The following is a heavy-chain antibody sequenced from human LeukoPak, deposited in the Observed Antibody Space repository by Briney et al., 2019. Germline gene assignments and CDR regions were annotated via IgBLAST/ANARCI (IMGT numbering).Heavy chain of an antibody. J-gene: IGHJ3*02. CDR2: INPSGGST. CDR3: ARGYLELLGGDAFDI. V-gene: IGHV1-46*01. Sequence: ASVKVSCKASGYTFTSYGISWVRQAPGQGLEWMGIINPSGGSTSYAQKFQGRVTMTRDMSTSTVYMELSSLRSEDTAVYYCARGYLELLGGDAFDIWGQGTMVTVSS. D-gene: IGHD1-7*01. CDR1: GYTFTSYG.